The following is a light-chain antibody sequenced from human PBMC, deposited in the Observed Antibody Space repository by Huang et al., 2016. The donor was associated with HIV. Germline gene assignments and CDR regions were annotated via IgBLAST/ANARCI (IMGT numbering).Light chain of an antibody. Sequence: EIVLTQSPGTLSLSLGERATLSCRASQTVNSNYLAWYQQKPGQAPRLLIYGASSRATGSPDRFSGSGSGIDFTLTITRLEPEDFAVYYCQQFGMSPWTFGQGTKVDIK. CDR1: QTVNSNY. CDR3: QQFGMSPWT. J-gene: IGKJ1*01. V-gene: IGKV3-20*01. CDR2: GAS.